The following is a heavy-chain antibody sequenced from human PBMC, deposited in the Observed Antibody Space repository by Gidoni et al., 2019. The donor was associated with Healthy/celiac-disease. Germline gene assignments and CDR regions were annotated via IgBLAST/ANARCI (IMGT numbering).Heavy chain of an antibody. CDR1: GFTVSSNY. D-gene: IGHD1-26*01. Sequence: EVQLVESGGGLIQPGGSLRLSCAASGFTVSSNYMSWVRQAPGKGLEWVSVIYSGGSTYYADSVKGRFTISRDNSKNTLYLQMNSLRAEDTAVYYCARDFPFAADSGSDYWGQGTLVTVSS. CDR3: ARDFPFAADSGSDY. CDR2: IYSGGST. J-gene: IGHJ4*02. V-gene: IGHV3-53*01.